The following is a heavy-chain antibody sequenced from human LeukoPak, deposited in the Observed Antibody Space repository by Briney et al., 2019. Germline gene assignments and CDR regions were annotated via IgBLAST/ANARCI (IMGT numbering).Heavy chain of an antibody. CDR3: ARDWGVSARPGYMDV. CDR1: GGSISNYY. Sequence: KPSETLSLTCTVSGGSISNYYWNWIRQPPGEGLEWIGYIYYSGSTKYNPSLKSRVTISVDTSKNQFSLRLSSVTAADTAVYYCARDWGVSARPGYMDVWGKGTTVTVSS. J-gene: IGHJ6*03. D-gene: IGHD6-6*01. V-gene: IGHV4-59*01. CDR2: IYYSGST.